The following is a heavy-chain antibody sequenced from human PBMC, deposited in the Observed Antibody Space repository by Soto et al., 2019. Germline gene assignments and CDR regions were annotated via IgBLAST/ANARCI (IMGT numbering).Heavy chain of an antibody. J-gene: IGHJ6*03. D-gene: IGHD3-10*01. CDR2: IRSKAYGGTT. CDR3: TRGVGSGSYYRYYYYYYMDV. V-gene: IGHV3-49*03. Sequence: GGSLRLSCTASGFTFGDYAMSWFRQAPGKGLEWVGFIRSKAYGGTTKYAASVKGRFTISRDDSKSIAYLQMNSLKTEDTAVYYCTRGVGSGSYYRYYYYYYMDVWGKGTTVTVSS. CDR1: GFTFGDYA.